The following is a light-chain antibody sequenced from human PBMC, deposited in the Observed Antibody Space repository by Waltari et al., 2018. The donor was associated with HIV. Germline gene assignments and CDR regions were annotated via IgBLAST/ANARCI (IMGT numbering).Light chain of an antibody. V-gene: IGLV2-8*01. J-gene: IGLJ2*01. CDR2: DVI. CDR1: SSDVGGYNY. CDR3: SSHAGSKVV. Sequence: QSALTQPPSASGSPGQSVTLSCTGTSSDVGGYNYVSWPQQNPGKAPKPMIYDVIKRPSGVPDRFSGSKSGNTASLTVSGLQPEDEADYYCSSHAGSKVVFGGGTRLTVL.